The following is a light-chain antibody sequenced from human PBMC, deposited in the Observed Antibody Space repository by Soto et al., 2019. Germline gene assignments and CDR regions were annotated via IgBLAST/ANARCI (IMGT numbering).Light chain of an antibody. CDR1: QSISNW. CDR3: QQYNSYS. J-gene: IGKJ1*01. V-gene: IGKV1-5*01. Sequence: IQLTKSPSTLPASVGDRATLTCRASQSISNWLSWYQQKPGTAPKLLIYHASILETAVPSRFSGNGSGTEFTLTISSLQPGDFATYYCQQYNSYSFGQGTKVDIK. CDR2: HAS.